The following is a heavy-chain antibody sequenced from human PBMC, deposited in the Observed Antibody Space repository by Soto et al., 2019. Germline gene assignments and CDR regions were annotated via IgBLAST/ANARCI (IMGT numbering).Heavy chain of an antibody. CDR1: GFTFSSYS. CDR3: ARDVNLYSSSRFDY. D-gene: IGHD6-6*01. Sequence: GSLRLSCAASGFTFSSYSMNWVRQAPGKGLEWVSSISSSSSYIYYADSVKGRFTISRDNAKNSLYLQMNSLRAEDTAVYYCARDVNLYSSSRFDYWGQGTLVTVSS. V-gene: IGHV3-21*01. CDR2: ISSSSSYI. J-gene: IGHJ4*02.